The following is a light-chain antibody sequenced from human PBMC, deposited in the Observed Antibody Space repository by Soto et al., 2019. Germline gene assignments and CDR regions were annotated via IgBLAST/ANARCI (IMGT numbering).Light chain of an antibody. Sequence: DIQLTQSPSFLSASVGDRVTITCRASQGISTCLAWYQQRPGKAPTLLIYAASTLQSGVPSRFSVSGSGTDFPLTISSLQPDDGAPYYCQQVISYPPGFGPGTKVDIK. J-gene: IGKJ3*01. CDR2: AAS. CDR1: QGISTC. CDR3: QQVISYPPG. V-gene: IGKV1-9*01.